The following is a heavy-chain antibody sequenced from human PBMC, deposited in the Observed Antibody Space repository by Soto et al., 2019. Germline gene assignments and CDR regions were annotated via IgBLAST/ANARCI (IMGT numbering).Heavy chain of an antibody. Sequence: QVQLVQSGAAVKKPVSSVKVSCKTSVGLFSVFSFNWVRQAPGQGLEWMGGVLPITGSTDYAQKVQGRLTITADRSTSTSSMELSRLTSDDTANYYCATIRVRGGPLRFEDGGQGTLI. CDR3: ATIRVRGGPLRFED. D-gene: IGHD5-12*01. CDR1: VGLFSVFS. V-gene: IGHV1-69*06. CDR2: VLPITGST. J-gene: IGHJ4*01.